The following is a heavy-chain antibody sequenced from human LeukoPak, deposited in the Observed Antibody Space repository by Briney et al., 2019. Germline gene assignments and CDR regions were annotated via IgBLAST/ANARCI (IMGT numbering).Heavy chain of an antibody. Sequence: PGGSLRLSCAASGFTFSSYSMNWVRQAPGKGLEWVSSISSTSSYIYYADSMEGRSTISRDNAKNSLYLQMNSLRAEDTAVYYCASTIYDILTGYERGFDYWGQGTLVTVSS. V-gene: IGHV3-21*01. CDR3: ASTIYDILTGYERGFDY. CDR1: GFTFSSYS. CDR2: ISSTSSYI. D-gene: IGHD3-9*01. J-gene: IGHJ4*02.